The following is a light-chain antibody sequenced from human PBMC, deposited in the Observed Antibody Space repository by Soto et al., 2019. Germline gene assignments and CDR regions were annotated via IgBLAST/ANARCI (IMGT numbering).Light chain of an antibody. J-gene: IGKJ1*01. CDR3: QNYNNAPRT. Sequence: DIQMTQSPSSLSASVGDTVTITCRASQGISNYLAWYQQKPGQVPNLLIYAASTLQSGVPSRFSGSVSGTDFTLTISSLRPEDVATYYCQNYNNAPRTFGQGTKVEI. V-gene: IGKV1-27*01. CDR1: QGISNY. CDR2: AAS.